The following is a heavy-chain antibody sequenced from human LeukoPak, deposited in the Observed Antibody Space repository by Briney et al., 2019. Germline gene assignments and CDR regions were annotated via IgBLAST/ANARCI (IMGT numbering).Heavy chain of an antibody. D-gene: IGHD6-13*01. J-gene: IGHJ4*02. CDR1: GFTFSDYY. V-gene: IGHV3-11*01. CDR3: ASRTAAVREGLGY. Sequence: GGSLRLSCAASGFTFSDYYVTWIRQAPGKPLEWISYISSSGTTIYYAESVKGRFTISRDNAKNSLYLQMNSLRADDTDVYYCASRTAAVREGLGYWGQGTLVTVSS. CDR2: ISSSGTTI.